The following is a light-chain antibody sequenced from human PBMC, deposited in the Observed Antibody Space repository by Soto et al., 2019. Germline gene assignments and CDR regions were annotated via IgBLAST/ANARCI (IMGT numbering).Light chain of an antibody. Sequence: QSALTQPASVSGSPGQSITISCTGTSSDVGGYNYVSWYQQHPGKAPKLMIYEVSNRPSGVSHRFSGSKSGNTASLTISGLQAEDEADYYCSSYISSSTLVFGGGTKLTVL. CDR2: EVS. J-gene: IGLJ2*01. CDR3: SSYISSSTLV. CDR1: SSDVGGYNY. V-gene: IGLV2-14*01.